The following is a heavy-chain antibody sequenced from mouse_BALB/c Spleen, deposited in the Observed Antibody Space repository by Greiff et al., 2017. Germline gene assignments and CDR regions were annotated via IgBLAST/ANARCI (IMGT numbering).Heavy chain of an antibody. CDR1: GFTFTDYY. J-gene: IGHJ4*01. Sequence: EVQLVESGGGLVQPGGSVRLSCATSGFTFTDYYMSWVRQPPGKALEWLGFIRNKANGYTTDYSSSEKGRFTISRDTCQSILYLQMNTLRAEDGATYYCARDIRSTLYAMDYWGQGTSVTVSS. V-gene: IGHV7-3*02. CDR3: ARDIRSTLYAMDY. CDR2: IRNKANGYTT. D-gene: IGHD2-1*01.